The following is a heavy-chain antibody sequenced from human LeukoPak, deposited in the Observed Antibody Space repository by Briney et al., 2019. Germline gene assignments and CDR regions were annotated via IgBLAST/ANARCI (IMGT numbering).Heavy chain of an antibody. J-gene: IGHJ4*02. CDR2: IYYSGST. D-gene: IGHD3-22*01. CDR3: ARAGIYDSSGYSYRFFDY. Sequence: SETLSLTCTVSGGSISSGGYYRSWIRQHPGKGLEWIGYIYYSGSTYYNPSLKSRVTISVDTSKNQFSLKLSSVTAADTAVYYCARAGIYDSSGYSYRFFDYWGQGTLVTVSS. CDR1: GGSISSGGYY. V-gene: IGHV4-31*03.